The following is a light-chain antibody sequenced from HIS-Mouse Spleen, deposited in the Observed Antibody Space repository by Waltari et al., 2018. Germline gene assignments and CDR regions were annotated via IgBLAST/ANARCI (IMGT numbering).Light chain of an antibody. J-gene: IGLJ3*02. CDR1: SSDVGSYNL. Sequence: QSALTQPASVSGSPGQSITISCTGTSSDVGSYNLVSWYQQHPGKATKLMIYEGSKRPAGVGTRFSGYKSGNTASLTISGLQAEDEADYYCCSYAGSSTWVFGGGTKLTVL. V-gene: IGLV2-23*01. CDR2: EGS. CDR3: CSYAGSSTWV.